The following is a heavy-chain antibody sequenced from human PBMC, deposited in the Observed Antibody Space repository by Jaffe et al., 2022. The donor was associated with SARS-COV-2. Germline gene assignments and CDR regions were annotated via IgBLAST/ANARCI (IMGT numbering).Heavy chain of an antibody. V-gene: IGHV4-61*02. J-gene: IGHJ6*02. CDR1: GGSISSGSYY. CDR2: IYTSGST. CDR3: AREAYYDFWSGYYNYYYGMDV. D-gene: IGHD3-3*01. Sequence: QVQLQESGPGLVKPSQTLSLTCTVSGGSISSGSYYWSWIRQPAGKGLEWIGRIYTSGSTNYNPSLKSRVTISVDTSKNQFSLKLSSVTAADTAVYYCAREAYYDFWSGYYNYYYGMDVWGQGTTVTVSS.